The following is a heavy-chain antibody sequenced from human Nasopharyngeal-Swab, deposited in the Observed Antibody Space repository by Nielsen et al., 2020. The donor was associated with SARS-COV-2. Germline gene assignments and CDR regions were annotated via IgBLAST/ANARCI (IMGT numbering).Heavy chain of an antibody. V-gene: IGHV1-8*01. Sequence: ASVKVSCKASGYTFTSYDINWVRQATGQGLEWMGWMNPNSGNTGYAQKFQGRVTITRNTSISTAYMELSSLRSEDTAAYYCASACSSTSCSYYYYGMDVWGQGTTVTVSS. D-gene: IGHD2-2*01. J-gene: IGHJ6*02. CDR2: MNPNSGNT. CDR1: GYTFTSYD. CDR3: ASACSSTSCSYYYYGMDV.